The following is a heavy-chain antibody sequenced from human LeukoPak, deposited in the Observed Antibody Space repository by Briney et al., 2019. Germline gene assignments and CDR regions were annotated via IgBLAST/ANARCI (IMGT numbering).Heavy chain of an antibody. CDR3: AREGGFIGFGVDTTTTNYYYYMDV. CDR1: GGTFSSYA. J-gene: IGHJ6*03. V-gene: IGHV1-69*13. Sequence: SVKVSCKASGGTFSSYAISWVRQAPGQGLEWMGGIIPIFGTANYAQKFQGRVTITADESTSTAYMELSSLRSEDTAVYYCAREGGFIGFGVDTTTTNYYYYMDVWGKGTTVTVSS. CDR2: IIPIFGTA. D-gene: IGHD3-3*01.